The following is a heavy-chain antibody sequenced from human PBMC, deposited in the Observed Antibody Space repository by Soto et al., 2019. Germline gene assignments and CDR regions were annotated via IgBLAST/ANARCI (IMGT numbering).Heavy chain of an antibody. CDR3: ATDQSTVGGPVDY. CDR1: GYTFTIYY. J-gene: IGHJ4*02. V-gene: IGHV1-46*01. D-gene: IGHD4-17*01. Sequence: ASVKVSCKASGYTFTIYYMDWVRQAPGQGLEWMGIISPSGGSTSYAQKFQGRVTMTRDTSTSTVYMELSSLRSEDTAVYYCATDQSTVGGPVDYWGQGTLVTVSS. CDR2: ISPSGGST.